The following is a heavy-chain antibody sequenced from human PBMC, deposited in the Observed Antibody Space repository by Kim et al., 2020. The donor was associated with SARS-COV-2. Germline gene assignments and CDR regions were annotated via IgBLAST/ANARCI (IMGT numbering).Heavy chain of an antibody. CDR3: VGCSGGRCLNQWLDP. Sequence: GGSLRLSCAASGFAFSSHSMAWVRQAPGKGLEWVASISSGSDYIPYADAVKGRFTISRDNAKYSLYLQLNSLRVEDTAVSYCVGCSGGRCLNQWLDPWGRGALDPVSS. CDR2: ISSGSDYI. D-gene: IGHD2-15*01. V-gene: IGHV3-21*01. J-gene: IGHJ5*02. CDR1: GFAFSSHS.